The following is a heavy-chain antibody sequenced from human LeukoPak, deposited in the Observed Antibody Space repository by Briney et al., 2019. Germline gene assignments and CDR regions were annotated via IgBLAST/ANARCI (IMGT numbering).Heavy chain of an antibody. J-gene: IGHJ4*03. Sequence: TSETLSLTCAVYGGSFSSYYWSWIRQSPGKGLEWIAEINHRGDTNYNPSVKSRVTISVGTSKNQFSLKVTSLTAADTAVYYCARGPTISETGYFDYWGQGTLVTVSS. CDR2: INHRGDT. V-gene: IGHV4-34*01. D-gene: IGHD1-1*01. CDR1: GGSFSSYY. CDR3: ARGPTISETGYFDY.